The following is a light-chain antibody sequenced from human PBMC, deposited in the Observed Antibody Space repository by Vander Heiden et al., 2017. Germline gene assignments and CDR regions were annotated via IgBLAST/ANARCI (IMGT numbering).Light chain of an antibody. Sequence: EIVLTQSPGTLSLSPGERATLPCRASHSISSSYLAWYQQKPGQAPRLLIYCASTRATGVPDRFSGSGSGTDFTLTISRLEPEDFAVYYCQQYDNSPFTFGPGTKVDIK. V-gene: IGKV3-20*01. CDR2: CAS. CDR1: HSISSSY. CDR3: QQYDNSPFT. J-gene: IGKJ3*01.